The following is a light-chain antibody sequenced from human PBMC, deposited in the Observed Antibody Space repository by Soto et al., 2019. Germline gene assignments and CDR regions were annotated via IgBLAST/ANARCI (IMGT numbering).Light chain of an antibody. CDR2: DVS. J-gene: IGKJ2*01. V-gene: IGKV1-5*01. CDR3: QQYNTFPYT. Sequence: DIQMTQSPSTLPALVGDRVTITSRPSQGFIRWLAWYQQKPGKAPKLLIYDVSTLETGVPSRFSGSGSGTEFSLTISSLQPDDLATYYCQQYNTFPYTFGQGTKLVI. CDR1: QGFIRW.